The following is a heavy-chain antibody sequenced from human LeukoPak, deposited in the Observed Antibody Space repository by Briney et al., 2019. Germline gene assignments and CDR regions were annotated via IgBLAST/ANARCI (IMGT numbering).Heavy chain of an antibody. V-gene: IGHV5-51*01. CDR2: IYPGDSDT. CDR1: GYSFSNYW. Sequence: GESLKISCKGSGYSFSNYWIAWVRQMPGKGLEWMGIIYPGDSDTRYSPSFQGQVTISADKSVSTAYLQWSRLKASDTAMYYCARGPYDSSLGTFDYWGQGTLVTVSS. CDR3: ARGPYDSSLGTFDY. D-gene: IGHD3-22*01. J-gene: IGHJ4*02.